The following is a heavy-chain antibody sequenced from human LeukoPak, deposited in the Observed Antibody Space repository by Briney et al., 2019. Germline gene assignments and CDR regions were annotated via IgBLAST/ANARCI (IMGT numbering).Heavy chain of an antibody. CDR3: AKGGGATVPFDN. CDR2: ISVSGGST. Sequence: GGSLRLSCAASGFTFSSYAISWVRQAPGKGLEWVSVISVSGGSTYYADSVKGRFTISRDNSKNTLYLQMNSLRVEDTAVYYCAKGGGATVPFDNWGQGTLVTVSS. CDR1: GFTFSSYA. V-gene: IGHV3-23*01. J-gene: IGHJ4*02. D-gene: IGHD4-11*01.